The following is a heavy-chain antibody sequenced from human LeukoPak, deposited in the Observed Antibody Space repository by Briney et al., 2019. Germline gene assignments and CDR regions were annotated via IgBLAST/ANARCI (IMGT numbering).Heavy chain of an antibody. D-gene: IGHD4-17*01. J-gene: IGHJ6*02. Sequence: GGSLRLSCAASGFTFSDYYMSWIRQAPGKGLEWVSYISSSSSYTNYADSVKGRFTISRDNAKNSLYLQMNSLRAEDTAMYYCARDHYGDYYYYYGMDVWGQGTTVTVSS. CDR3: ARDHYGDYYYYYGMDV. CDR2: ISSSSSYT. CDR1: GFTFSDYY. V-gene: IGHV3-11*06.